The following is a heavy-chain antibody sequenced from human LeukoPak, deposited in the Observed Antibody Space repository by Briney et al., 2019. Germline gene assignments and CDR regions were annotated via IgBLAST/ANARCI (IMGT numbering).Heavy chain of an antibody. J-gene: IGHJ4*01. D-gene: IGHD6-19*01. V-gene: IGHV3-30*03. CDR3: ARGVGETLSGWTLDY. Sequence: GGSLRLSCVASGFSFGKYWMSWVRQAPGKGLEWMAVIIYDGSNKNYADSVKGRFTISRDNSRNTLYMKMNSLRVEDTAVYYCARGVGETLSGWTLDYWGHGTLVAVSS. CDR1: GFSFGKYW. CDR2: IIYDGSNK.